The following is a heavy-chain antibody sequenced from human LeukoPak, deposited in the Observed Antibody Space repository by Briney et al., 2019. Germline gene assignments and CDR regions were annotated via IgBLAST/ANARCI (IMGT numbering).Heavy chain of an antibody. CDR2: IYYSGNT. CDR1: GGSISSSTYY. Sequence: SETLSLTCTVSGGSISSSTYYWGWIRQPPGKGLEWIGSIYYSGNTYYNPSLKSRVTISLDTSKNQFSLKLNSVTAADTAVYYCARDPVFRWFDPWGQETLVTVSS. J-gene: IGHJ5*02. V-gene: IGHV4-39*07. CDR3: ARDPVFRWFDP. D-gene: IGHD3-10*01.